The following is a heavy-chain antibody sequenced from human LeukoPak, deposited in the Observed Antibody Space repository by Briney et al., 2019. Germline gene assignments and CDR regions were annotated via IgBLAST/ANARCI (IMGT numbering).Heavy chain of an antibody. D-gene: IGHD3-22*01. J-gene: IGHJ4*02. CDR1: GFTFSNYG. V-gene: IGHV3-30*02. CDR2: IWYDGTNK. CDR3: AKDRHDSSGYYPFDY. Sequence: GGSLRLSCAASGFTFSNYGMHWVRQAPGKGLEWVAVIWYDGTNKYYADSVKGRFTISRDNSKNTLYLQMNSLRAEDTAVYYCAKDRHDSSGYYPFDYWGQGTLVTVSS.